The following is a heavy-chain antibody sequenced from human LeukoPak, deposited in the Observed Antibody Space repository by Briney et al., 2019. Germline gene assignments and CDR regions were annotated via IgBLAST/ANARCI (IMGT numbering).Heavy chain of an antibody. CDR2: IKQDGSEK. J-gene: IGHJ6*02. Sequence: GGSLRLSCAASGFTFSSYWMSWVRQAPGKGLEWVANIKQDGSEKYYVDSVKGRFTISRDNAKNSLYLQMNSLRAEDTAVYYCARDPPYYDILTGYYYYGMDVWGQGTTVTVSS. D-gene: IGHD3-9*01. V-gene: IGHV3-7*01. CDR1: GFTFSSYW. CDR3: ARDPPYYDILTGYYYYGMDV.